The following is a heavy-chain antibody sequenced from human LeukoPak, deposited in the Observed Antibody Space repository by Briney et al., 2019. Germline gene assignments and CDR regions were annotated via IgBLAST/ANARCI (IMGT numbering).Heavy chain of an antibody. CDR1: GYTFTSYD. D-gene: IGHD5-12*01. Sequence: GASVKVSCKASGYTFTSYDINWVRQATGQGLEWMGWMNPNSGNTGYAQKFQGRVTMTRNTSISAAYMELSSLRSEDTAVYYCARGLRVVATIYYFDYWGQGTLVTVSS. V-gene: IGHV1-8*01. CDR2: MNPNSGNT. CDR3: ARGLRVVATIYYFDY. J-gene: IGHJ4*02.